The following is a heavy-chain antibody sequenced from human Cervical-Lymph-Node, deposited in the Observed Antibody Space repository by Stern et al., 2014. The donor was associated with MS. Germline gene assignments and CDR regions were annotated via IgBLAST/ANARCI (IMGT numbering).Heavy chain of an antibody. Sequence: QVQLVQSGAEVQKPGASVKVSCKASGYTFTSYAIHWVRQAPGQTIEWMGRINTANGDTYYSEKFQGRVTFTRDTSANTAYMELFSLTSEDTTVYYCGRGQQSFDPWGQGTLVTVSA. CDR1: GYTFTSYA. CDR2: INTANGDT. V-gene: IGHV1-3*04. CDR3: GRGQQSFDP. J-gene: IGHJ5*02. D-gene: IGHD6-13*01.